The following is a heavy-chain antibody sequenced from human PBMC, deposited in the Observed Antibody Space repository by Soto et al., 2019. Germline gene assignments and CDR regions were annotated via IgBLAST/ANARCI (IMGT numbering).Heavy chain of an antibody. CDR3: ATDYYGSGPLSY. Sequence: GGSLRLSCAASGSTFSSYAMSWVRQAPGKGLEWVSAISGSGGSTYYADSVKGRFTISRDNSKNTLYLQMNSLRAEDTAVYYCATDYYGSGPLSYWGQGTLVTVSS. D-gene: IGHD3-10*01. CDR1: GSTFSSYA. V-gene: IGHV3-23*01. J-gene: IGHJ4*02. CDR2: ISGSGGST.